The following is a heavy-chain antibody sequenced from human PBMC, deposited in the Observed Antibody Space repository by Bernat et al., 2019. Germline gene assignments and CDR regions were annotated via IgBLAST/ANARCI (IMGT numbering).Heavy chain of an antibody. Sequence: QAHLVESGGGVVQPGRSLRVSCAASGFSFRSYGMHWVRQAPGKGLEWVAVIWDDGSNKYYADSVKGRFTISRDNSKNTLYLQMNSLRAEDTAVYYCARDPGQLRSDYYYFYMDVWGKGTTVTVS. CDR2: IWDDGSNK. J-gene: IGHJ6*03. CDR3: ARDPGQLRSDYYYFYMDV. CDR1: GFSFRSYG. V-gene: IGHV3-33*01. D-gene: IGHD2-2*01.